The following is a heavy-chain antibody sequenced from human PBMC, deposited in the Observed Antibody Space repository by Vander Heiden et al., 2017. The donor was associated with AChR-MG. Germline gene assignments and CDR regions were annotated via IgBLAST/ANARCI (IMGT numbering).Heavy chain of an antibody. Sequence: QVQLQESGPGLVKPSETLSLTCTVSGGSMSTYYRSWIRQPPVQGLEWIGHVYYIGSTNYNPSLKSRVTISVDTSKNQFSLKLSSVTAADAAVYYCARMQRDCSGPTCYEKALDPWGQGTLVTVSS. CDR1: GGSMSTYY. V-gene: IGHV4-59*01. J-gene: IGHJ5*02. D-gene: IGHD2-15*01. CDR3: ARMQRDCSGPTCYEKALDP. CDR2: VYYIGST.